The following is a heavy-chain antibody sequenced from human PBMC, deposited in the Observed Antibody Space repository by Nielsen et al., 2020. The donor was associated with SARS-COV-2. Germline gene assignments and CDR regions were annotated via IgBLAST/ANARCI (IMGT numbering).Heavy chain of an antibody. D-gene: IGHD3-10*01. V-gene: IGHV3-7*01. CDR2: IKQDGSEK. CDR3: ARDWSSGSGSSYYYYGKDV. J-gene: IGHJ6*02. Sequence: WLRQPPGKGLEWVANIKQDGSEKYFIDSVKGRFTISRDNAKNSLYLQMNSLRAEDTAVYYCARDWSSGSGSSYYYYGKDVWGQGTTVTVSS.